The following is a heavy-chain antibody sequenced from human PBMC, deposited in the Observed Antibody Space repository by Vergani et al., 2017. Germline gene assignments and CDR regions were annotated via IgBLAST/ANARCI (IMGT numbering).Heavy chain of an antibody. CDR1: GFTLSDNY. CDR3: AKDISGWPEYYYYYDGMDV. V-gene: IGHV3-11*05. D-gene: IGHD6-19*01. Sequence: QVQLEESGGGLVKPGGSLRLSCAASGFTLSDNYMSWIRHVPGKGLEWIAYSSPIVTDTYYADSVRGRFTISRDNSKNSLYLQMNSLRTEDTALYYCAKDISGWPEYYYYYDGMDVWGQGTTVTVSS. CDR2: SSPIVTDT. J-gene: IGHJ6*02.